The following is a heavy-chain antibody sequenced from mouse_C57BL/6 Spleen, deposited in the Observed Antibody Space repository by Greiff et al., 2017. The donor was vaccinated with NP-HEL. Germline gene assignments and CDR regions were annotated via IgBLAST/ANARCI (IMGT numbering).Heavy chain of an antibody. Sequence: EVQLQQSGPELVKPGASVKISCKASGYTFTDYYMHWVKQSHGQSLEWIGDINPNNGGTSYNQKFKDKATLTVDKSSSTAYMELRSLTSEDSAVYYCARGAGSRWFDYWGQGTTLTVSS. CDR3: ARGAGSRWFDY. D-gene: IGHD1-1*01. J-gene: IGHJ2*01. V-gene: IGHV1-26*01. CDR2: INPNNGGT. CDR1: GYTFTDYY.